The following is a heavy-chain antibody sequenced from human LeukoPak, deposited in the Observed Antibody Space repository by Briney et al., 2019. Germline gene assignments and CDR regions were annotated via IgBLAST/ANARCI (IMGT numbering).Heavy chain of an antibody. CDR1: GFTFNSQG. CDR3: TKGYRGYDYAFDI. CDR2: ISYDGRNE. V-gene: IGHV3-30*18. J-gene: IGHJ3*02. D-gene: IGHD5-12*01. Sequence: GGSLRLSCAASGFTFNSQGMHWVRQAPGKGLEWVAVISYDGRNEYYGDSVKGRFTISRDNSKNTVYLQMNSLRAEDTAVYYCTKGYRGYDYAFDIWGQGTMVTVSS.